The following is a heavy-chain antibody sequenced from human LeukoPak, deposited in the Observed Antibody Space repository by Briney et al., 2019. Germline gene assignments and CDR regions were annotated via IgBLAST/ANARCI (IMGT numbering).Heavy chain of an antibody. J-gene: IGHJ6*02. CDR1: GFIFSSYS. D-gene: IGHD6-13*01. Sequence: GGSLRLSCAASGFIFSSYSMSWVRQAPGMGLEWVSVITGSGGNAYYADSVKGRFTISKDNSKNTVYLQMSSLRVDDTAVYYCAKAASSSWPSYYYGMDVWGQGTTVTVSS. CDR2: ITGSGGNA. CDR3: AKAASSSWPSYYYGMDV. V-gene: IGHV3-23*01.